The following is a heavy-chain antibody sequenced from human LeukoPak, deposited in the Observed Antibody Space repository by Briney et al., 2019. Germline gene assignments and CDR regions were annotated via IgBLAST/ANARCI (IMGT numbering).Heavy chain of an antibody. CDR2: IKQDGSEK. CDR1: GFTFSSYW. J-gene: IGHJ4*02. Sequence: QPGGSLRLSCAASGFTFSSYWTSWVRQAPGKGLEWVANIKQDGSEKYYVDSVKGRFTISRDNAKNSLYLQMNSLRAEDTAVYYCARESRYWGQGTLVTVSS. V-gene: IGHV3-7*01. CDR3: ARESRY.